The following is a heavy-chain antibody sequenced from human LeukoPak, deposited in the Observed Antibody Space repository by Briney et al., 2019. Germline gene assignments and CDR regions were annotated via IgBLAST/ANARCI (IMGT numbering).Heavy chain of an antibody. CDR3: AKSSLYYYDSPGAFDI. CDR1: GFTFSSYA. J-gene: IGHJ3*02. V-gene: IGHV3-23*01. D-gene: IGHD3-22*01. CDR2: ISGSGGST. Sequence: GGSLRLSCAASGFTFSSYAMSWVRQAPGKGLEWVSAISGSGGSTYYADSVKGRFTISRDNSKNTLYLQMNSLRAGDTAVYYCAKSSLYYYDSPGAFDIWGQGTMVTVSS.